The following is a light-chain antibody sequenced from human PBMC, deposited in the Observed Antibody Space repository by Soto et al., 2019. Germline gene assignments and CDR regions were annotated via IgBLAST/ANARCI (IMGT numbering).Light chain of an antibody. CDR1: QSVSSY. V-gene: IGKV3-11*01. CDR2: DTF. Sequence: EIVLTQSPATLSLSPGERVTLSCRASQSVSSYLAWYQQKPGQAPRLLTYDTFNRATGIPARFSGSGSGPDSSPPASRAMPGHQAVYDCQQRSKSHRTFGRGFKL. CDR3: QQRSKSHRT. J-gene: IGKJ2*02.